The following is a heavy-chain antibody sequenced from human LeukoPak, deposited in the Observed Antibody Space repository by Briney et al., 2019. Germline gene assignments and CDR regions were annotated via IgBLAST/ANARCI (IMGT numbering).Heavy chain of an antibody. Sequence: PGGSLRLSCAASGFTFSSYWMHWVRQAPGKGLVWVSRINSDGRSTIYADSVKGRVTISRDNDKNTLYLQMNSLRAEDTAVYYCAREQYCSSTSCHSDAFDIWGQGTMVTVSS. D-gene: IGHD2-2*01. V-gene: IGHV3-74*01. CDR1: GFTFSSYW. CDR3: AREQYCSSTSCHSDAFDI. J-gene: IGHJ3*02. CDR2: INSDGRST.